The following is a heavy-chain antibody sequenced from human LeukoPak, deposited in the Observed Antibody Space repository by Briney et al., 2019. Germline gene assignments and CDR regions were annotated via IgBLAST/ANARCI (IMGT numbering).Heavy chain of an antibody. V-gene: IGHV1-18*01. D-gene: IGHD1-14*01. Sequence: ASVKVSCKASGYTFTAYGISWVRQAPGQGLEWMGWISAYNGNTNYAQKFQDRVTMTTDTSTSTAYMELRSLTSDDTAVYYCARDPSYQPLGSWGQGTLVTASS. CDR1: GYTFTAYG. CDR3: ARDPSYQPLGS. J-gene: IGHJ5*02. CDR2: ISAYNGNT.